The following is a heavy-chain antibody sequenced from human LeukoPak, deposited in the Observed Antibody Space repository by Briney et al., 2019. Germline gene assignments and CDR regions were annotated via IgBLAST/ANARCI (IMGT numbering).Heavy chain of an antibody. Sequence: GGSLRLSCAASGFTFCSYSMNWVRQAPGKGLEWVSYISSSSSTIYYADSVKGRFTISRDNAKNSLYLQMNSLRDEDTAVYYCARGGDYYGSGSYSPWGQGTLVTVSS. CDR2: ISSSSSTI. J-gene: IGHJ5*02. D-gene: IGHD3-10*01. CDR3: ARGGDYYGSGSYSP. CDR1: GFTFCSYS. V-gene: IGHV3-48*02.